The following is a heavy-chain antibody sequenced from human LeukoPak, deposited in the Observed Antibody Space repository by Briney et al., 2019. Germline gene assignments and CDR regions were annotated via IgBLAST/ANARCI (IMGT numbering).Heavy chain of an antibody. CDR1: GYTFTSYA. J-gene: IGHJ3*02. Sequence: ASVKVSCKASGYTFTSYAMNWVRQAPGQGLEWMGWINTNTGNPTYAQGFTGRFVFSLDTSVSTAYLQISSLKAEDTAVYYCARVGPCSGGGCYPSGAFDIWGQGTMVTVSS. CDR2: INTNTGNP. CDR3: ARVGPCSGGGCYPSGAFDI. V-gene: IGHV7-4-1*02. D-gene: IGHD2-15*01.